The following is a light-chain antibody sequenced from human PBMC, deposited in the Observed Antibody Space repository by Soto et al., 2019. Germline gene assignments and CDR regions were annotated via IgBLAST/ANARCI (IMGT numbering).Light chain of an antibody. Sequence: QAVVTQEPSLSVSPGGTVTLTRASSTGAVTSTFYPNWFQQKPGQAPRSLIYSTSNRHPWTPARFSGSLLGVRAALTLSSVQPEDEADYYCLLYYGGVRVFGGGTKLTVL. J-gene: IGLJ2*01. CDR2: STS. CDR1: TGAVTSTFY. CDR3: LLYYGGVRV. V-gene: IGLV7-43*01.